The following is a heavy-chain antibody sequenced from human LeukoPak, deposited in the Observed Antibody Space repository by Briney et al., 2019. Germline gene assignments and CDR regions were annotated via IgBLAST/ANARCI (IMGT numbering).Heavy chain of an antibody. J-gene: IGHJ4*02. D-gene: IGHD3-10*01. CDR1: GYSISSGYY. Sequence: SETLSLTCAVSGYSISSGYYWGWIRQPPGKGLEWIGSIYHSGSTYYNPSLKSRVTISVDTSKNQFSLKLSSVTAADTAVYYCARDQEGITMVRGVAGFDYWGQRTLVTVSS. CDR2: IYHSGST. V-gene: IGHV4-38-2*02. CDR3: ARDQEGITMVRGVAGFDY.